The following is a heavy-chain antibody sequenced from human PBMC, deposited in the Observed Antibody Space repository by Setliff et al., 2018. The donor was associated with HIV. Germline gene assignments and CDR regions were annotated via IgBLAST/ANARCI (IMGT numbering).Heavy chain of an antibody. Sequence: GGSLRLSCTASGFSFRNLGMTWVRQAPGKGLEWVSSISYSDDDTHYADSLRGRFTVSRDNAKSALYLQMNNLSVDETAVYYCVTDSAASVWGAASVYYFDFWGQGIQVTVSS. CDR1: GFSFRNLG. D-gene: IGHD3-16*01. V-gene: IGHV3-21*01. CDR3: VTDSAASVWGAASVYYFDF. CDR2: ISYSDDDT. J-gene: IGHJ4*02.